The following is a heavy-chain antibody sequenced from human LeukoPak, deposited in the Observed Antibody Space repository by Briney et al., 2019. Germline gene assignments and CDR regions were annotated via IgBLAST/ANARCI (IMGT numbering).Heavy chain of an antibody. CDR1: GGSISSSSYH. V-gene: IGHV4-39*01. D-gene: IGHD3-22*01. CDR3: ARHDTYYYDSSGYYYGVQFPNVIDY. J-gene: IGHJ4*02. CDR2: IYYSGST. Sequence: PSETLSLTCTVSGGSISSSSYHWGWIRQPPGKGLEWIGSIYYSGSTYYNPSLKSRVTISVDTSKNQFSLKLSSVTAADTAVYYCARHDTYYYDSSGYYYGVQFPNVIDYWGQGTLVTVSS.